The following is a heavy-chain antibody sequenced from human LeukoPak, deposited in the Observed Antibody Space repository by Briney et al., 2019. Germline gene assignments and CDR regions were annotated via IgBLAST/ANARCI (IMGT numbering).Heavy chain of an antibody. CDR3: ARADAAAAFDY. D-gene: IGHD6-13*01. CDR2: IYYSGST. CDR1: GGSVSSGSYY. Sequence: SETLSLTCTVSGGSVSSGSYYWSWIRQPPGTGLEWIGYIYYSGSTNYNPSLKSRVTISVDTSKNQFSLKLSSVTAADTAVYYCARADAAAAFDYWGQGTLVTVSS. J-gene: IGHJ4*02. V-gene: IGHV4-61*01.